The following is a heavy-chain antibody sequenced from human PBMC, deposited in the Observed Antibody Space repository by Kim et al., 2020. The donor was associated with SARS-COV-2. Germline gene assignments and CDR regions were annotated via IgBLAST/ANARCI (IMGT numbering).Heavy chain of an antibody. CDR2: IYHSGST. J-gene: IGHJ4*02. V-gene: IGHV4-4*02. CDR1: GGSISSSNW. D-gene: IGHD3-22*01. Sequence: SETLSLTCAVSGGSISSSNWWSWVRQPPGKGLEWIGEIYHSGSTNYNPSLKSRVTISVDKSKNQFSLKLSSVTAADTAVYYCARSENYYDSSGYYFDYWGQGTLVTVSS. CDR3: ARSENYYDSSGYYFDY.